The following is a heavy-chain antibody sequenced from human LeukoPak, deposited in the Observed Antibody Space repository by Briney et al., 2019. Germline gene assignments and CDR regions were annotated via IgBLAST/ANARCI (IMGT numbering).Heavy chain of an antibody. CDR2: IYYSGRT. J-gene: IGHJ6*03. D-gene: IGHD3-10*01. CDR1: GASISTYY. CDR3: ARGRSSIVRGYYYYYMDV. V-gene: IGHV4-59*01. Sequence: SETLSLTCTVSGASISTYYWSWIRQPPGKGLEWIGYIYYSGRTNYNPSLKSRLTISVDTSKNQFSLKLSSVTAADTAVYYCARGRSSIVRGYYYYYMDVWGKGTTVTISS.